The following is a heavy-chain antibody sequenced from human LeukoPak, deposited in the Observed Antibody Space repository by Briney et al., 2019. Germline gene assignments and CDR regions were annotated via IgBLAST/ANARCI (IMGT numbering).Heavy chain of an antibody. Sequence: GGSLRLSCAASGFTFSSYGMHWVRQAPDKGLEWVAVISYDGSNKYYADSVKGRFTISRDNSKNTLYLQMNSLRAEDTAVYYCAKDDDSRNFDYWGQGTLVTVSS. CDR2: ISYDGSNK. J-gene: IGHJ4*02. CDR1: GFTFSSYG. CDR3: AKDDDSRNFDY. V-gene: IGHV3-30*18. D-gene: IGHD3-22*01.